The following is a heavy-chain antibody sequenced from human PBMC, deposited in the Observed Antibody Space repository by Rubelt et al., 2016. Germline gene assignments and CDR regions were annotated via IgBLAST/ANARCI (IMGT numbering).Heavy chain of an antibody. Sequence: EVQLVESGGGLKQPGGSLRLTCVASGISFSTFAMSWVRQAPGKGLEWVSSISSSSSYIYYEDSVKGRFTVSRDNSKNSLYLQMNSLRAEDTAVYYCARDLLFGGQGTLVTVSS. D-gene: IGHD2-15*01. V-gene: IGHV3-21*01. CDR3: ARDLLF. CDR1: GISFSTFA. J-gene: IGHJ4*02. CDR2: ISSSSSYI.